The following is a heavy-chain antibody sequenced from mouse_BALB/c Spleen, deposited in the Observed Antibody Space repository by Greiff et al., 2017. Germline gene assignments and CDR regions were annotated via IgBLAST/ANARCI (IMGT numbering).Heavy chain of an antibody. V-gene: IGHV14-3*02. CDR2: IDPANGNT. J-gene: IGHJ3*01. Sequence: EVQGVESGAELVKPGASVKLSCTASGFNIKDTYMHWVKQRPEQGLEWIGRIDPANGNTKYDPKFQGKATITADTSSNTAYLQLSSLTSEDTAVYYCARLEYGFAYWGQGTLVTVSA. CDR3: ARLEYGFAY. D-gene: IGHD5-1*01. CDR1: GFNIKDTY.